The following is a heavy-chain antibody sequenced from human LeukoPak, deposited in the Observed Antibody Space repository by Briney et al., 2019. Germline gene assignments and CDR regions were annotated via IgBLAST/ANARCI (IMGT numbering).Heavy chain of an antibody. D-gene: IGHD2-21*02. CDR1: GGSISSYY. V-gene: IGHV4-59*01. Sequence: SETLSLTCTVSGGSISSYYWSWIRQPPGKGLEWIWSIYYSGSTNYNPSLKSRVAISVDTSKNQFSLKLSSVTAADTAVYYCARGSSNKLVTAVSDYFDYWGQGTLVTVSS. CDR3: ARGSSNKLVTAVSDYFDY. CDR2: IYYSGST. J-gene: IGHJ4*02.